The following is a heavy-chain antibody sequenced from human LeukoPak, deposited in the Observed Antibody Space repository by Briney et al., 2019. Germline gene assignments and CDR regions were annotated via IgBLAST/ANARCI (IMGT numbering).Heavy chain of an antibody. J-gene: IGHJ4*02. D-gene: IGHD4-11*01. CDR3: ATYFTVTEYYFDY. V-gene: IGHV4-34*01. Sequence: SETLSLTCAVYGGSFSGYYWSWIRQPPGKGLEWIGEINHSGSTNYNPSLKSRVTISVDTSKNQFSLKLSSVTAADTAVYYCATYFTVTEYYFDYWGQGTLVTVSS. CDR1: GGSFSGYY. CDR2: INHSGST.